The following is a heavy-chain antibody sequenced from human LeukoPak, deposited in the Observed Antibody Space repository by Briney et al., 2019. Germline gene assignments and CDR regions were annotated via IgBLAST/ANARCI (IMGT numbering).Heavy chain of an antibody. CDR1: GFIFADYG. J-gene: IGHJ6*03. Sequence: PGRSLRLSCAASGFIFADYGMHWVRQAPGKGLEWVSGISWNSGSKEYADSVKGRFTISRDNAKNSLYLQMNSLRVEDMALYFCARDSTAAPISYMDVWGKGTTVTVSS. CDR2: ISWNSGSK. CDR3: ARDSTAAPISYMDV. D-gene: IGHD6-6*01. V-gene: IGHV3-9*03.